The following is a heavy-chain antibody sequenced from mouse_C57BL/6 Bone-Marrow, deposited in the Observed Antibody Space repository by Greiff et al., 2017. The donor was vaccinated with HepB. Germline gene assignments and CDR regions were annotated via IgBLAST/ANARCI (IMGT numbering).Heavy chain of an antibody. V-gene: IGHV5-17*01. Sequence: EVKLVESGGGLVKPGGSLKLSCAASGFTFSDYGMHWVRQAPEKGLEWVAYISSGSSTIYYADTVKGRFTISRDNAKNTLFLQLTNLRSEDTAMYYCASSHDFDYWGQGTTLTVSS. CDR1: GFTFSDYG. J-gene: IGHJ2*01. CDR3: ASSHDFDY. D-gene: IGHD2-3*01. CDR2: ISSGSSTI.